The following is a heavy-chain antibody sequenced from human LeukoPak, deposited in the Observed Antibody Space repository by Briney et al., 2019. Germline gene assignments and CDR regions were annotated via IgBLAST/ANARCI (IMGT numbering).Heavy chain of an antibody. Sequence: GGSLRLSCAASGFAFDNFAMHWVRRAPGKGLEWVSGISYNSGGRGYADSVKGRFTISRDNAKNSLYLQMNSLRSEDTALYYCSKDSIGEASGGMDVWGQGTTVTVSS. CDR2: ISYNSGGR. CDR3: SKDSIGEASGGMDV. V-gene: IGHV3-9*01. J-gene: IGHJ6*02. CDR1: GFAFDNFA. D-gene: IGHD3-10*01.